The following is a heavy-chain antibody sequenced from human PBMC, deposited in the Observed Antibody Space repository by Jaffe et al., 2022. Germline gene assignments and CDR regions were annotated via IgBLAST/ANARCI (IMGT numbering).Heavy chain of an antibody. CDR1: GGSISSGSYY. V-gene: IGHV4-61*02. CDR3: ASTPFIIGWLYY. CDR2: IYTSGST. J-gene: IGHJ4*02. D-gene: IGHD3-10*01. Sequence: QVQLQESGPGLVKPSQTLSLTCTVSGGSISSGSYYWSWIRQPAGKGLEWIGRIYTSGSTNYNPSLKSRVTISVDTSKNQFSLKLSSVTAADTAVYYCASTPFIIGWLYYWGQGTLVTVSS.